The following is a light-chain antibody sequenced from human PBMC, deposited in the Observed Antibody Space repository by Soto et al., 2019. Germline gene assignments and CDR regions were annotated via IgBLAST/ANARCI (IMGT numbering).Light chain of an antibody. CDR1: QSVSSSS. CDR2: GAS. J-gene: IGKJ5*01. Sequence: ETVLTQSPGTLSLSPGERATLSCRASQSVSSSSLAWYQQRPGQAPRLPIYGASSRATGIPDRFSGSGSGTDFTLTISRLEPEDFAVYYCQQYGSSPITFGQGTRLE. V-gene: IGKV3-20*01. CDR3: QQYGSSPIT.